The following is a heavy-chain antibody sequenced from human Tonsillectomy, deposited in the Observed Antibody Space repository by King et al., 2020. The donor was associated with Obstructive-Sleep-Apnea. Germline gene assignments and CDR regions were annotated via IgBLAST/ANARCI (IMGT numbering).Heavy chain of an antibody. V-gene: IGHV3-23*04. CDR2: ITGSGGSQ. J-gene: IGHJ3*02. CDR1: GFTFSSYV. D-gene: IGHD2-2*01. CDR3: AKGPFCSSSSCYSSTDAFDI. Sequence: VQLVESGGGLVQPGGSLRLSCAASGFTFSSYVMSWVRQAPGKGLEWFASITGSGGSQYYADSGRGRFTISRDNSKKTPYLQMNSLRAEDTAVYYCAKGPFCSSSSCYSSTDAFDIWGQGTMVTVSS.